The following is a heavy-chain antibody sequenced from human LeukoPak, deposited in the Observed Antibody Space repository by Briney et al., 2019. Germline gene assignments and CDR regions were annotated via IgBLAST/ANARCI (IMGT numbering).Heavy chain of an antibody. D-gene: IGHD4-23*01. J-gene: IGHJ4*02. Sequence: AGGSLRLSCVGSGFTISNYWMHWVRQAPGTGLVWVSRIASDGSSTTYADSVKGRFSISRDNAKNTLYLQMNSLRVEDTAVYYCARGRPHGNDYWGQGTLVTVSS. CDR1: GFTISNYW. CDR2: IASDGSST. V-gene: IGHV3-74*01. CDR3: ARGRPHGNDY.